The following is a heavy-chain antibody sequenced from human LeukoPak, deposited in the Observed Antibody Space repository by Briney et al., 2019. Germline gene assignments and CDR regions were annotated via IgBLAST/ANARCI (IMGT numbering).Heavy chain of an antibody. CDR2: INPNSGGT. D-gene: IGHD3-22*01. V-gene: IGHV1-2*06. CDR3: AIPAVGGGYPDY. CDR1: GYTFTGYY. J-gene: IGHJ4*02. Sequence: ASVKVSCKASGYTFTGYYMHWVRQAPGQGLEWMGRINPNSGGTNYAQKFQGRVTMTRDTSTSTVYMELSSLRSEDTAVYYCAIPAVGGGYPDYWGQGTMVTVSS.